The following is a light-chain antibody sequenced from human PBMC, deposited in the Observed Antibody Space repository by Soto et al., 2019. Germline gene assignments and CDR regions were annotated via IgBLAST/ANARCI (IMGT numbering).Light chain of an antibody. CDR2: DAS. CDR1: QTISTW. CDR3: QQYNDYSTWT. V-gene: IGKV1-5*01. Sequence: DIQMTQSPSTLSAYVGDRVTITCRASQTISTWLAWYQQKPGKAPKVLIWDASSLQRGVPSRFSGSGSGTEFTLTISSLQPDDFATYYCQQYNDYSTWTFGQGTKVDIK. J-gene: IGKJ1*01.